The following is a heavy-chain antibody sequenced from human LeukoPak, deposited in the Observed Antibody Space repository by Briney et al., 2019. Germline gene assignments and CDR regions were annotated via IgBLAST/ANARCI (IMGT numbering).Heavy chain of an antibody. V-gene: IGHV3-7*01. CDR3: AREEDNADEYLREDY. CDR2: IKPDGSEN. J-gene: IGHJ4*02. D-gene: IGHD2/OR15-2a*01. Sequence: GGSLRLSCAASGFTFSSYWMSWVRQAPGKGLEWVANIKPDGSENNYVDSVKGRFTISRDNARNSLFLQMNSLRAEDTAVYYCAREEDNADEYLREDYWGQGTLVTVSS. CDR1: GFTFSSYW.